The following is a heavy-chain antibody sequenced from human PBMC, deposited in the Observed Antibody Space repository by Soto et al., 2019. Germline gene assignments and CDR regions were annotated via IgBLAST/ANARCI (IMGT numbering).Heavy chain of an antibody. Sequence: SVKVSCKASGGTFSSYTISWVRQAPGQGLEWMGGIIPIFGTANYAQKLQGRVTMTTDTSTSTAYMELRSLRSDDTAVYYCARGVGSGTYYNQYNWFDPWGQGTLVTVSS. V-gene: IGHV1-69*05. D-gene: IGHD3-10*01. J-gene: IGHJ5*02. CDR1: GGTFSSYT. CDR2: IIPIFGTA. CDR3: ARGVGSGTYYNQYNWFDP.